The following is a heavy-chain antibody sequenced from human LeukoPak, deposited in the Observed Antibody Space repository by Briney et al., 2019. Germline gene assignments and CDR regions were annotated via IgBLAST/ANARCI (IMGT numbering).Heavy chain of an antibody. CDR1: GYTFTGYY. Sequence: ASVKVSFKASGYTFTGYYMHWVRQAPGQGLEWMGWINPNSGGTNYAQKFQGRVTMTRDTSISTAYMELSRLRSDDTAVYYCASVVAPIYYYYYGMDVWGQGTTVTVSS. J-gene: IGHJ6*02. V-gene: IGHV1-2*02. CDR3: ASVVAPIYYYYYGMDV. CDR2: INPNSGGT. D-gene: IGHD2-2*01.